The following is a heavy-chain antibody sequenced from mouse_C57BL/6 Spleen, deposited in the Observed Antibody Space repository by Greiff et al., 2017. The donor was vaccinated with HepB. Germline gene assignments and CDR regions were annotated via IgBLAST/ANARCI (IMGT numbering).Heavy chain of an antibody. CDR2: IDPSDSET. CDR3: ARRGLYCDYDGGYFDV. D-gene: IGHD2-4*01. Sequence: VQLQQPGAELVRPGSSVKLSCKASGYTFTSYWMHWVKQRPIQGLEWIGNIDPSDSETHYNQKFKDKATLTVDKSSSTAYMQLSSLTSEDSAVYYCARRGLYCDYDGGYFDVWGTGTPVTVSS. V-gene: IGHV1-52*01. J-gene: IGHJ1*03. CDR1: GYTFTSYW.